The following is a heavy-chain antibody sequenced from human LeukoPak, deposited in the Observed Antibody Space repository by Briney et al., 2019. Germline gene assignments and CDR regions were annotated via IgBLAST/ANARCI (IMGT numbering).Heavy chain of an antibody. V-gene: IGHV3-66*04. D-gene: IGHD1-20*01. CDR3: ARHLGAYNSFDY. J-gene: IGHJ4*02. Sequence: GGSLRLSCAASGFTVSSNYMSWVRQAPGKGLEWVSVIYSGGSTYYADSVKGRFTISRDNSKNTLYLQMNSLRAEDTAVYYCARHLGAYNSFDYWGQGTLVTVSS. CDR2: IYSGGST. CDR1: GFTVSSNY.